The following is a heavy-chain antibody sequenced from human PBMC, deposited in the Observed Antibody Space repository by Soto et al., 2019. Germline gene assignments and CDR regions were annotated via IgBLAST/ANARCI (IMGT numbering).Heavy chain of an antibody. D-gene: IGHD3-10*01. CDR2: MNPNSGNT. Sequence: VASVKVSCKASGYTFTSYDSNWVRQATGQGFEYLGWMNPNSGNTGYVKKFQGRVTMTRDTSMSTAYMELSSLRSEDTAVYYCARAVRGVINSYYFDYWGQGTLVTVSS. CDR3: ARAVRGVINSYYFDY. CDR1: GYTFTSYD. J-gene: IGHJ4*02. V-gene: IGHV1-8*01.